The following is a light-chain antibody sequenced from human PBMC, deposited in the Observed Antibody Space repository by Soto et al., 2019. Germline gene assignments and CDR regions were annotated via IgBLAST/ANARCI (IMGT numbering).Light chain of an antibody. CDR1: QSVLYSSNNKNY. Sequence: DIVMTQSPDSLALSLGERATINCKSSQSVLYSSNNKNYLAWYQQKPGQPPKLLIYWASTRESGVPDRFSGSGSGTDFTLTISSLQAEDVAVYYCQQYYSTPWTFGQGTTVEI. CDR3: QQYYSTPWT. V-gene: IGKV4-1*01. CDR2: WAS. J-gene: IGKJ1*01.